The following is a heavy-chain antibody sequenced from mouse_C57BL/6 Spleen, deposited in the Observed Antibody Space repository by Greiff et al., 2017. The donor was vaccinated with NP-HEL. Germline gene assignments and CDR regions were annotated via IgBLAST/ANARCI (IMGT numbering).Heavy chain of an antibody. J-gene: IGHJ4*01. Sequence: QVQLQQSGPELVKPGASVKISCKASGYAFSSSWMNWVKQRPGKGLEWIGRIYPADGDTNYNGKFKGKATLTADKSSSTAYMQLSSLTSEDSAVYCCARAPIYYDYDVPLGYWGQGTSVTVAS. CDR2: IYPADGDT. D-gene: IGHD2-4*01. V-gene: IGHV1-82*01. CDR1: GYAFSSSW. CDR3: ARAPIYYDYDVPLGY.